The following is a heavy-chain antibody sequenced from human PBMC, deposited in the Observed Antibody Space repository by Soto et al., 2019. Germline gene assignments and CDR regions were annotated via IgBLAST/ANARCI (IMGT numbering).Heavy chain of an antibody. CDR2: IDPSDSYT. CDR1: GYSFTSYW. J-gene: IGHJ6*02. CDR3: AREQEYSYGYYYYGMDV. D-gene: IGHD5-18*01. Sequence: GESLKISCKGSGYSFTSYWISWVRQMPGKGLEWMGRIDPSDSYTNYSPSFQGHVTISADKSISTAYLQLSSLKASDTAMYYCAREQEYSYGYYYYGMDVWGQGTTVTVSS. V-gene: IGHV5-10-1*01.